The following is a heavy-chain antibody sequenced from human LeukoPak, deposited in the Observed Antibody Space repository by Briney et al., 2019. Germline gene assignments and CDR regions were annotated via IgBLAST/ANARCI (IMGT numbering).Heavy chain of an antibody. CDR2: IKQDGSEK. V-gene: IGHV3-7*04. CDR3: ARDFSGWSLDY. CDR1: GFTFSSSW. D-gene: IGHD6-19*01. Sequence: PGGSLRLSCAASGFTFSSSWMNWVRQAPGKGLEWVANIKQDGSEKYYVDSVKGRFTISRDNAKNSLYLQVNSLRAEDMAVYYCARDFSGWSLDYWGQGTLVTVSS. J-gene: IGHJ4*02.